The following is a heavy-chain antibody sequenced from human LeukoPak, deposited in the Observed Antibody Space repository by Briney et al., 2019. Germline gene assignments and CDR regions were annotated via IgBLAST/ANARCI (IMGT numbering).Heavy chain of an antibody. J-gene: IGHJ4*02. CDR3: AKGCGGDCYSYYFDY. Sequence: PGGSLRLSCAASGFTFSSYAMAWVRQAPGKGLEWVSAINYSGGTPYYADSVKGRFTISRDNSKNTLYLQMNSLRAEDTAVYYCAKGCGGDCYSYYFDYWGQGTLVTVSS. CDR1: GFTFSSYA. CDR2: INYSGGTP. V-gene: IGHV3-23*01. D-gene: IGHD2-21*02.